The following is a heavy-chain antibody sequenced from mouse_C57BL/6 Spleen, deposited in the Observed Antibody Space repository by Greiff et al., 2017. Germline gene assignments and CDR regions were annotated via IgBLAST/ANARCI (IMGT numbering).Heavy chain of an antibody. CDR1: GYTFTGYW. CDR2: IYPGGGRT. V-gene: IGHV1-9*01. D-gene: IGHD1-1*01. J-gene: IGHJ2*01. Sequence: VQLQQPGAELMKPGASVKLSCKATGYTFTGYWIEWVKQRPGHGLEWIGEIYPGGGRTNYNEKFKGKATFTAETSSNTAYMRISSLTTEDSAIYDCARDYYCPDYWGQGTTLTVSS. CDR3: ARDYYCPDY.